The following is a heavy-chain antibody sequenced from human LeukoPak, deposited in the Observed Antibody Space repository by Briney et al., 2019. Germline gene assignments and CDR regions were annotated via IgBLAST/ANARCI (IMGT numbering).Heavy chain of an antibody. Sequence: GGSLRLSCAASGFTFSSYSMNWVRQAPGKGLEWVSYISSSSTIYYADSVKGRFTISRDNAKNSLYLQMDSLRAEDSAVYYCARDPVGAIDYWGQGTLVTVSS. CDR2: ISSSSTI. J-gene: IGHJ4*02. CDR1: GFTFSSYS. CDR3: ARDPVGAIDY. D-gene: IGHD1-26*01. V-gene: IGHV3-48*01.